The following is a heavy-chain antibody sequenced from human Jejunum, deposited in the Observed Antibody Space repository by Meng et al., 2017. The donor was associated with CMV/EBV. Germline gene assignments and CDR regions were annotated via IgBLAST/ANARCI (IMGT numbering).Heavy chain of an antibody. D-gene: IGHD3-3*01. CDR3: ATAVFGVVDYDY. V-gene: IGHV3-7*03. CDR1: GLTFSNYW. J-gene: IGHJ4*02. CDR2: IKQDGDEE. Sequence: VDSGLTFSNYWMSWVRQAPGKGLEWVANIKQDGDEEYYVDSVKGRFTISRDNAKNSLYLEMNRLKSEDTAVYYCATAVFGVVDYDYWGQGTLVTVSS.